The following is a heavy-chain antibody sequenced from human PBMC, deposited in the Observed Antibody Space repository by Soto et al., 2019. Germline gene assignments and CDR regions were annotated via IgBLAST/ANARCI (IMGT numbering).Heavy chain of an antibody. CDR3: ARLGGDYYYYYGMDV. Sequence: GESLKISCKGSGYSFTSYWIGWVRQMPGKGLEWMGIIYPGDSDTRYSPSFQGQVTISADKSISTAYLQWSSLKASDTAMYYCARLGGDYYYYYGMDVWGQGTTVTVS. CDR1: GYSFTSYW. CDR2: IYPGDSDT. J-gene: IGHJ6*02. D-gene: IGHD4-17*01. V-gene: IGHV5-51*01.